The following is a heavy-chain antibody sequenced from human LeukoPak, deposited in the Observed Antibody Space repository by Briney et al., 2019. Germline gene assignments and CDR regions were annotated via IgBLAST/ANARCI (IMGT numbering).Heavy chain of an antibody. V-gene: IGHV3-48*01. CDR2: ISSTSSTI. D-gene: IGHD3-10*01. J-gene: IGHJ4*02. Sequence: GGSLRLSCAASGFPFSSYSMNWVRQAPGKGLEWVSFISSTSSTIYYADSVKGRFTISRDNSKNTLYLQMNSLRAEDTAVYYCAKRSGSYGSGSYYNFYYFDYWGQGTLVTVSS. CDR1: GFPFSSYS. CDR3: AKRSGSYGSGSYYNFYYFDY.